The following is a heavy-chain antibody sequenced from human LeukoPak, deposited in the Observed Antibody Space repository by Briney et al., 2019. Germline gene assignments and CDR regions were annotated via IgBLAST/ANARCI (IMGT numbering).Heavy chain of an antibody. Sequence: PGGSLRLSCAASGFIVSSNYMSWVRQAPGKGLEWVSVIYSDGNTYYADSVKGRFTISRDDSKNTLYLQMNSLRAEDTAVYYCAREGNYYYYMDVWGKGTTVTASS. CDR2: IYSDGNT. V-gene: IGHV3-53*01. CDR1: GFIVSSNY. CDR3: AREGNYYYYMDV. J-gene: IGHJ6*03.